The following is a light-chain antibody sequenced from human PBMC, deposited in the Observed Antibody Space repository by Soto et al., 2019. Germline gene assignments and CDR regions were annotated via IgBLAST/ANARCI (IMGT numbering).Light chain of an antibody. Sequence: DIQMTQSPSSLSASVGDRVTITCRASQSISSYLNWYQQKPGKAPKLLIYAASSLQSGVPSRFSGSGSGTELTLTISSLQPEDFATDYCQQSYSTPPWTFGQGTKVEIK. J-gene: IGKJ1*01. CDR3: QQSYSTPPWT. CDR2: AAS. V-gene: IGKV1-39*01. CDR1: QSISSY.